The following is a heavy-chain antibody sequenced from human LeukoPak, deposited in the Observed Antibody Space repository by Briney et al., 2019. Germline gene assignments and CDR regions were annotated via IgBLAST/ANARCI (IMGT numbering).Heavy chain of an antibody. Sequence: SETPSLTCAVYGESFSGYYWSWIRQPPGKGLEWIGEIDQSGSTSYNPSLKSRVTISVDTSNNQFSLKLTSVTAADTAVYYCARGSVVITLYYYYYYMDVWGKGTTVTVSS. CDR3: ARGSVVITLYYYYYYMDV. CDR2: IDQSGST. D-gene: IGHD4-23*01. CDR1: GESFSGYY. J-gene: IGHJ6*03. V-gene: IGHV4-34*01.